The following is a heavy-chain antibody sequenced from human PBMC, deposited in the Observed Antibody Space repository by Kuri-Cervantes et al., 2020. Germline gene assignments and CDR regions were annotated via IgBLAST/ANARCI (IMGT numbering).Heavy chain of an antibody. Sequence: ESLKISCAVSGGPITNYYWSWVRQSAGKGLEWLGRIYSSGKIDHNPSLKSRVTMSVDTSNNQFSLWLSSVSAADTAVYYCARFNYDALTGCWFDPWGQGTLVTVSS. CDR3: ARFNYDALTGCWFDP. CDR2: IYSSGKI. CDR1: GGPITNYY. D-gene: IGHD3-9*01. J-gene: IGHJ5*02. V-gene: IGHV4-4*07.